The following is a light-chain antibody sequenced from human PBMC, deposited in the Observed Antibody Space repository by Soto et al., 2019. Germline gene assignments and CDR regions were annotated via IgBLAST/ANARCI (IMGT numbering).Light chain of an antibody. CDR2: DAS. Sequence: EIVLTQSPATLSLSPGERATLSCRASQSVSSYLAWYQQKPGQAPRLLIYDASNRATGIPARFSGSGSGTDFTLPISSLEPEDFAVYYCQQRSNGPLITFGQGTRLEIK. V-gene: IGKV3-11*01. J-gene: IGKJ5*01. CDR1: QSVSSY. CDR3: QQRSNGPLIT.